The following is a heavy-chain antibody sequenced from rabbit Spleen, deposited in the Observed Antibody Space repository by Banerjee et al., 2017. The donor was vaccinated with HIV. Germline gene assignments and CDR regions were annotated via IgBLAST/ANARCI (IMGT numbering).Heavy chain of an antibody. Sequence: EQLEESGGDLVKPEGSLTLTCTASGFSFSNSYYMCWVRQAPGKGLEWIGCIYSGDSRYTDYATWAKGRFTVSKTSSTTVTLQMTSLTAADTATYFCARFRAGGITGHDVWGPGTLVTVS. J-gene: IGHJ4*01. D-gene: IGHD4-2*01. CDR1: GFSFSNSYY. CDR2: IYSGDSRYT. V-gene: IGHV1S45*01. CDR3: ARFRAGGITGHDV.